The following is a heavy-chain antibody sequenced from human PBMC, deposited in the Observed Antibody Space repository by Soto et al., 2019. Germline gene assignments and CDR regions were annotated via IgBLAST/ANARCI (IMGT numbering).Heavy chain of an antibody. Sequence: SETLSLICTVSGVSISSGDYYWSWIRQPPGKGLEWIGYIYYSGSTYYNPSLKSRVTISVDTSKNQFSLKLSSVTAADTAVYYCATYSSSWHNLYYYYGMDVWGQGTTVTVSS. J-gene: IGHJ6*02. CDR3: ATYSSSWHNLYYYYGMDV. D-gene: IGHD6-13*01. V-gene: IGHV4-30-4*01. CDR1: GVSISSGDYY. CDR2: IYYSGST.